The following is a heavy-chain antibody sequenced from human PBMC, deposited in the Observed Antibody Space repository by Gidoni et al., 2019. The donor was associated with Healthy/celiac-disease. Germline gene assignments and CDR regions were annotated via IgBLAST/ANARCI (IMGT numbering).Heavy chain of an antibody. J-gene: IGHJ4*02. CDR1: GFTFSSYA. D-gene: IGHD6-13*01. CDR3: AKRKAAAGIFDY. Sequence: EVQRLESGGGLVQPGGSLRLSCAASGFTFSSYAMSWVRQAPGKGLAWVSAISGSGGSTYYADSVKGRFTISRDNSKNTLYLQMNSLRAEDTAVYYCAKRKAAAGIFDYWGQGTLVTVSS. CDR2: ISGSGGST. V-gene: IGHV3-23*01.